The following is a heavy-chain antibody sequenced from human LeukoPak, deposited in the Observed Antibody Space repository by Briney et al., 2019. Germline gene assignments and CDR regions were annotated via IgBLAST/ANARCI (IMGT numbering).Heavy chain of an antibody. V-gene: IGHV3-21*01. CDR2: ISSSSSYI. J-gene: IGHJ3*02. D-gene: IGHD3-22*01. CDR1: GFTFSSYS. Sequence: PGGSLRLSCAASGFTFSSYSMNWVRQAPGKGLEWVSSISSSSSYIYYADSVKGRFTISRDNAKNSLYLQMNSLRAEDTAVYYCARVTGTMILPTGACDIWGQGTMVTVSS. CDR3: ARVTGTMILPTGACDI.